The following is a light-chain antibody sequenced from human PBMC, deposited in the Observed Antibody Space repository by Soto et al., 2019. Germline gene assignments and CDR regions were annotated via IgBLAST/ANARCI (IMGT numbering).Light chain of an antibody. Sequence: EIVLTQSPATLSLSPGERATLSCRASQSVSRYLAWYQQKPGQAPRLLIYDASSRATGIPARFSGSGSGTDFTLTISSLEPEDFAVYYCQQRSNWPPALTFGGGTKLEIK. CDR3: QQRSNWPPALT. CDR1: QSVSRY. V-gene: IGKV3-11*01. J-gene: IGKJ4*01. CDR2: DAS.